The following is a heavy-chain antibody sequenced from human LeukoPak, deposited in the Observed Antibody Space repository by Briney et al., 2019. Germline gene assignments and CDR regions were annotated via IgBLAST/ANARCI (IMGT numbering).Heavy chain of an antibody. D-gene: IGHD4-17*01. J-gene: IGHJ4*02. CDR2: MNPNSGNT. Sequence: ASVKVSCKASGYTFTSYDINWVRQATGQGLEWMGWMNPNSGNTGYAQKFQGRVTMTRDMSTSTVYMELSSLRSEDTAVYYCAGDYGFGCVYWGQGTLVTVSS. CDR3: AGDYGFGCVY. CDR1: GYTFTSYD. V-gene: IGHV1-8*01.